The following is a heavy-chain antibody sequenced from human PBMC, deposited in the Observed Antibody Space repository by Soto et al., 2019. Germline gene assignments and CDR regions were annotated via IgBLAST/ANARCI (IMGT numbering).Heavy chain of an antibody. CDR3: AREDSIIIPAVSDF. J-gene: IGHJ4*02. V-gene: IGHV3-21*01. CDR1: GFTFSSYS. Sequence: GGSLRLSCAASGFTFSSYSMNWVRQAPGKGLEWVSSISSSSSYIYYADSVKGRLTISRDNAKNSVSLQMNTLRVEDTAVYYCAREDSIIIPAVSDFWGQGTLVTVSS. CDR2: ISSSSSYI. D-gene: IGHD3-22*01.